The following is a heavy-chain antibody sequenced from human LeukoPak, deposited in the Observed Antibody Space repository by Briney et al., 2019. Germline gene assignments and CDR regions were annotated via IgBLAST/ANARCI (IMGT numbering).Heavy chain of an antibody. D-gene: IGHD3-9*01. V-gene: IGHV3-74*01. CDR3: VRDWDHFDFDS. J-gene: IGHJ5*01. Sequence: GGSLRLSCAASGFTFSNYWIHWVRQAPGKGLVWVSRIKGDGSHTIYADSVKGRFTISRDNAKNTLYLQMKSLRAEDTAVYYCVRDWDHFDFDSWGLGTLVTVSS. CDR2: IKGDGSHT. CDR1: GFTFSNYW.